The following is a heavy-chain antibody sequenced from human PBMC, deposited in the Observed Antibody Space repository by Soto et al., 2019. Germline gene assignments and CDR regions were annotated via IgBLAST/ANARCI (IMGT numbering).Heavy chain of an antibody. CDR1: GYSFTDYH. Sequence: ASVKVSCKASGYSFTDYHIHWVRQAPGQGLEWLGRINPKSGGTSTAQKFQGWVTMTTDTSISTASMELTRLTSDDTAIYYCARGDSTDCSNGVCSFFYNHDMDVWGKGTTVTASS. CDR2: INPKSGGT. J-gene: IGHJ6*04. V-gene: IGHV1-2*04. D-gene: IGHD2-8*01. CDR3: ARGDSTDCSNGVCSFFYNHDMDV.